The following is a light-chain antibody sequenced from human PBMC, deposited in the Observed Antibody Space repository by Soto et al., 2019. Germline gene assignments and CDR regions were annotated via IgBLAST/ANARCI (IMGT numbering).Light chain of an antibody. CDR2: LGS. J-gene: IGKJ1*01. V-gene: IGKV2-28*01. CDR1: QSLLHSNGYNY. CDR3: MQGLQTPWT. Sequence: IVMTQSPLSLPVTPREPASISCRSSQSLLHSNGYNYLDWYLQKPGQSPQLLIYLGSNRASGVPERFSGSESGTDFTLKISRVEAEDVGVYYCMQGLQTPWTFGQGTKVEIK.